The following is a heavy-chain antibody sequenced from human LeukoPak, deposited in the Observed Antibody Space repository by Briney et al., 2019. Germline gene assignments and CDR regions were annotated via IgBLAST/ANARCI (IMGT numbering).Heavy chain of an antibody. CDR1: GFTFSSYA. V-gene: IGHV3-30*04. Sequence: PGGSLRLSCAASGFTFSSYAMHWVRQAPGKGLEWVAVISYDGSNKYYADSVKGRFTISRDNSKNTLYLQMNSLRAEDTAVYYCARDAYYDFWSGYSPYYYYYGMDVWGQGTTVTVSS. CDR2: ISYDGSNK. CDR3: ARDAYYDFWSGYSPYYYYYGMDV. J-gene: IGHJ6*02. D-gene: IGHD3-3*01.